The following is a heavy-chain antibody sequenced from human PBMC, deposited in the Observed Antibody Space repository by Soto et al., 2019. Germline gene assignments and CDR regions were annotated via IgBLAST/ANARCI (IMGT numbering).Heavy chain of an antibody. CDR2: IYSGGST. CDR3: ARESGYYMDV. CDR1: GFTVSSNY. V-gene: IGHV3-66*01. D-gene: IGHD3-3*01. Sequence: GESLKISCAASGFTVSSNYMSWVRQAPGKGLEWVSVIYSGGSTYYADSVKGRFTISRDNSKNTLYLQMNSLRAEDTAVYYCARESGYYMDVWGKGTTVTVSS. J-gene: IGHJ6*03.